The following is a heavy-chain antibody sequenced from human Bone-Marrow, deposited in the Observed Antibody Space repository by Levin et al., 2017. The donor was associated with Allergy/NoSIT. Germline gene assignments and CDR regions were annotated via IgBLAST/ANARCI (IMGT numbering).Heavy chain of an antibody. V-gene: IGHV4-38-2*02. D-gene: IGHD2-2*01. J-gene: IGHJ6*02. CDR2: IYHNGST. CDR3: ARDLRDIGQIPAAVYFYYGMDV. Sequence: SETLSLTCDVSGFSINNGYYWGWLRQPPGKGLEWIGTIYHNGSTFYNPSLKSRVSISVDTSKNQFSLQLSSLTAADTAMYYCARDLRDIGQIPAAVYFYYGMDVWGQGTTVTVSS. CDR1: GFSINNGYY.